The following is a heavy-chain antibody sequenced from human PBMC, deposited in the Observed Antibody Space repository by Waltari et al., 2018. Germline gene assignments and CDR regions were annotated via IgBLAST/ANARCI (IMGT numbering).Heavy chain of an antibody. Sequence: VQLVHSGADVTKPCSSVKVYCKASGGTLSRYTISWVRQASGQGLEWMGRIIPILVKANYAQKFQGRGTITADKSTSTAYMERSSLRSEDTAVYYCARGRHSSGYIIGALDIWGQGTMVTVSS. CDR3: ARGRHSSGYIIGALDI. V-gene: IGHV1-69*08. CDR2: IIPILVKA. CDR1: GGTLSRYT. D-gene: IGHD3-22*01. J-gene: IGHJ3*02.